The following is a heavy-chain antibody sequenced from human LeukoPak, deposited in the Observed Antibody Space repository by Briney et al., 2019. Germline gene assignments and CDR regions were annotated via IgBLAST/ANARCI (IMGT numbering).Heavy chain of an antibody. J-gene: IGHJ5*02. CDR3: ARGGLICSGGSCYSVGGGWFDP. CDR1: GGTFSSYA. CDR2: MNPNSGNT. Sequence: ASVKVSCKASGGTFSSYAISWVRQATGQGLEWMGWMNPNSGNTGYAQKFQGRVTMTRNTSISTAYMELSSLRSEDTAVYYCARGGLICSGGSCYSVGGGWFDPWGQGTLVTVSS. D-gene: IGHD2-15*01. V-gene: IGHV1-8*02.